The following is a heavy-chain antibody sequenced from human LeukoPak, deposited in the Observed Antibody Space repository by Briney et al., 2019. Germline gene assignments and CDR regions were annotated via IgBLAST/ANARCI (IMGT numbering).Heavy chain of an antibody. D-gene: IGHD5-18*01. CDR2: ISSSSSYI. V-gene: IGHV3-21*01. J-gene: IGHJ6*02. CDR3: ARFRGYSYGMDV. Sequence: GGSLRLSCAASGFTFSSYSMNWVRRAPGKGPEWVSSISSSSSYIYYADSVKGRFTIPRDNAKNSLYLQMNSLRAEDTAVYYCARFRGYSYGMDVWGQGTTVTVSS. CDR1: GFTFSSYS.